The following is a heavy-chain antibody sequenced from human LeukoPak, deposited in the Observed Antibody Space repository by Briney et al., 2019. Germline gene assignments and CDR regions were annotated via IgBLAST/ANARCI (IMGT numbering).Heavy chain of an antibody. J-gene: IGHJ4*02. V-gene: IGHV1-2*02. D-gene: IGHD5-18*01. CDR2: INPNTGVT. CDR3: ASLRYSRGDY. Sequence: ASVKVSCKASGYPFTAYHLHSVRQAPGRGLEWVGWINPNTGVTNYAQKFQGRVTLTRDRTLSTAYMEVTGLTADDTAIYFCASLRYSRGDYWGQGTLITVSS. CDR1: GYPFTAYH.